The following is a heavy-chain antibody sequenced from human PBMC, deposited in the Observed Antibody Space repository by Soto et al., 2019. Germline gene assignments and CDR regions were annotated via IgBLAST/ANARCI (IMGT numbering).Heavy chain of an antibody. J-gene: IGHJ4*02. D-gene: IGHD3-16*02. CDR2: ISGSGGST. V-gene: IGHV3-23*01. Sequence: GGSLRLSXAASGFTFSSYAMSWVRQAPGKGLEWVSAISGSGGSTYYADSVKGRFTISRDNSKNTLYLQMNSLRAEDTAVYYCAKGDYVWGSYRYGLDYWGQGTLVTVSS. CDR3: AKGDYVWGSYRYGLDY. CDR1: GFTFSSYA.